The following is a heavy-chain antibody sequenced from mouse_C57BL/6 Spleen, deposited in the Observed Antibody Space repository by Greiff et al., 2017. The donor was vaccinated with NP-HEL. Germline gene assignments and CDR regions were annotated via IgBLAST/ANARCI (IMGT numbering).Heavy chain of an antibody. J-gene: IGHJ4*01. V-gene: IGHV5-17*01. Sequence: EVQVVESGGGLVKPGGSLKLSCAASGFTFSDYGMHWVRQAPEKGLEWVAYISSGSSTIYYADTVKGRFTISRDNAKNTLFLQMTSLRSEDTAMYYCARPRHYYAMDYWGQGTSVTVSS. CDR1: GFTFSDYG. CDR3: ARPRHYYAMDY. CDR2: ISSGSSTI.